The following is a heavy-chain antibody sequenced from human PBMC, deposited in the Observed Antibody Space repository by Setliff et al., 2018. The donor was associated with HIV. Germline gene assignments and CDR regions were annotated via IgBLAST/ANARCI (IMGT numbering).Heavy chain of an antibody. Sequence: SETLSLTCTVSGGSISSGSYYWSWIRQPAGKGLEWIGRIYTSGNTNYNPSLKSRVTISVDTSKNQFSLKLRSVTAADTAVYYCARDGDYNYYGMDVWGQGTTVTVSS. CDR3: ARDGDYNYYGMDV. CDR2: IYTSGNT. J-gene: IGHJ6*02. V-gene: IGHV4-61*02. D-gene: IGHD4-17*01. CDR1: GGSISSGSYY.